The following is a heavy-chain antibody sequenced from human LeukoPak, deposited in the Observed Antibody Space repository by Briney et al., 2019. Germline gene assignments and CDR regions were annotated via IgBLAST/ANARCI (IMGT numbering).Heavy chain of an antibody. CDR3: ARVVFDGSISRRFDP. D-gene: IGHD3-3*02. J-gene: IGHJ5*02. V-gene: IGHV1-2*02. CDR2: TNPNTGDT. CDR1: GYTFIAYY. Sequence: ASVKVSCKTSGYTFIAYYVHWVRQAPGQGLEWMGWTNPNTGDTTYAQQFQGRVTMTRDTSLSTVYMELSSLRSDDTAVYYCARVVFDGSISRRFDPWGQGTRAAVFS.